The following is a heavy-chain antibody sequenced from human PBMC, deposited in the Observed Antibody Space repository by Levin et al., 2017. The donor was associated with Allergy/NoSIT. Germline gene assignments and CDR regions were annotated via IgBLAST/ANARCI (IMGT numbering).Heavy chain of an antibody. Sequence: PSETLSLTCTVSGGSISRRYWSWIRQPPGKGLEWIGYIYYSGSTTYNPSLRSRVAISIDTSKNQFSLRLNSVTAADTAMYYCARGDFWSTLQGRVWFDPWGQGTLVTVSS. CDR1: GGSISRRY. J-gene: IGHJ5*02. CDR3: ARGDFWSTLQGRVWFDP. V-gene: IGHV4-59*11. CDR2: IYYSGST. D-gene: IGHD3-3*01.